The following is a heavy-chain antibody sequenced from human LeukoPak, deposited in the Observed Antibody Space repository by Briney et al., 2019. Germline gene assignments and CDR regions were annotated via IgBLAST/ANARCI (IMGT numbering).Heavy chain of an antibody. Sequence: SVKVSCKASGGTLSSYAISWVRQAPGQGLEWMGGIIPIFGTANYAQKFQGRVTITADESTSTAYMELSSLRSEDTAVYYCARDATTYYYDSSLFLRSAYFDYWGQGTLVTVSS. D-gene: IGHD3-22*01. V-gene: IGHV1-69*13. J-gene: IGHJ4*02. CDR3: ARDATTYYYDSSLFLRSAYFDY. CDR1: GGTLSSYA. CDR2: IIPIFGTA.